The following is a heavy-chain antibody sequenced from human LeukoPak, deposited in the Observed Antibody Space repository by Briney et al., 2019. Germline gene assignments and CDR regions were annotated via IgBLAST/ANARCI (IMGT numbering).Heavy chain of an antibody. J-gene: IGHJ4*02. CDR3: ARERYYGSGAPKYDW. Sequence: LSLTCAVYGGSFSGYYWTWIRQPPGKGLEWVSYISSSSSSIYYANSMKGRITISRDNAKNSLYLQMNSLRAEDTAVYYCARERYYGSGAPKYDWWGQGTLVTVSS. D-gene: IGHD3-10*01. CDR2: ISSSSSSI. CDR1: GGSFSGYY. V-gene: IGHV3-11*04.